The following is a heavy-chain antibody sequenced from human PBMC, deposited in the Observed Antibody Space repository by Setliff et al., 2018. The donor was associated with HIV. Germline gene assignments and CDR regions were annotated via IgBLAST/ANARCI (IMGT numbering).Heavy chain of an antibody. V-gene: IGHV4-31*03. CDR1: GDSINSGNYY. CDR3: ATSPAGEILGSRPFYFDY. D-gene: IGHD3-10*01. CDR2: IYYSGST. Sequence: NPSETLSLTCTVSGDSINSGNYYWSWIRQHPGKGLEWIGYIYYSGSTYYSPSLKSRVTISEDTSKNQFSLKMRSVTAADTAVYYCATSPAGEILGSRPFYFDYWGQGTLVTVS. J-gene: IGHJ4*02.